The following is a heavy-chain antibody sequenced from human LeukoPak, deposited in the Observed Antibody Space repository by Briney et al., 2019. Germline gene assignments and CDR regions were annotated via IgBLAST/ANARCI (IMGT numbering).Heavy chain of an antibody. CDR2: IKSDGKT. V-gene: IGHV3-74*01. CDR1: GFTFSRYW. CDR3: ARAPSEVGGYYPEYFRH. D-gene: IGHD3-22*01. J-gene: IGHJ1*01. Sequence: NPGGSLRLSCEASGFTFSRYWMHWVRQAPGKGLVWVSRIKSDGKTNYADSVKGRFTISRDNAKNTVSLQMDSLRAEDTGVYYCARAPSEVGGYYPEYFRHWGQGTLVTVSS.